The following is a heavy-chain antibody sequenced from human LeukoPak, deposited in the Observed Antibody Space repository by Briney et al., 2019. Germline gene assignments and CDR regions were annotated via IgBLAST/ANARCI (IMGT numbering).Heavy chain of an antibody. D-gene: IGHD2-2*02. V-gene: IGHV3-48*03. CDR1: GLTFSNYE. CDR3: ARDLGYCTSTSCYSLYGMDV. J-gene: IGHJ6*04. CDR2: ISSSGSTI. Sequence: GGSLRLSCVASGLTFSNYEMNWVRQAPGKGLEWVSYISSSGSTIYYADSVKGRFTISRDNAKNSLYLQMNSLRAEDTAVYYCARDLGYCTSTSCYSLYGMDVWGKGTTVTVSS.